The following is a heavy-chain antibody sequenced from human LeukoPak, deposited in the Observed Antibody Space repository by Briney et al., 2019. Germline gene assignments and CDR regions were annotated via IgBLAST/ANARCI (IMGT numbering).Heavy chain of an antibody. Sequence: ASVKVSCKASGGTFSSYAISWVRQAPGQGLEWMGRIIPILGIANYAQKFQGRVTITADKSTSTAYMELSSLRSEDTAVYYCARIFCSSTSCYGDAFDIWGQGTMVTVSS. CDR2: IIPILGIA. CDR1: GGTFSSYA. V-gene: IGHV1-69*04. J-gene: IGHJ3*02. D-gene: IGHD2-2*01. CDR3: ARIFCSSTSCYGDAFDI.